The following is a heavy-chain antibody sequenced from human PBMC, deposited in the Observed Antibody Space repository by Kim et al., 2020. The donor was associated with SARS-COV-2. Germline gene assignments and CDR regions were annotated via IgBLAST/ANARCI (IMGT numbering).Heavy chain of an antibody. V-gene: IGHV3-30*18. Sequence: GGSLRLSCAASGFTFSSYGMHWVRQAPGKGLEWVAVISYDGSNKYYADSVKGRFTISRDNSKNTLYLQMNSLRAEDTAVYYCAKPPEYIVGASLSWYFDL. CDR2: ISYDGSNK. J-gene: IGHJ2*01. D-gene: IGHD1-26*01. CDR3: AKPPEYIVGASLSWYFDL. CDR1: GFTFSSYG.